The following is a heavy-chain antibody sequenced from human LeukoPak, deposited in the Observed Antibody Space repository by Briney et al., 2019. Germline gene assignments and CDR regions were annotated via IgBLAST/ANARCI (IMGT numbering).Heavy chain of an antibody. CDR1: GFTSRHYA. V-gene: IGHV3-23*01. CDR2: ISGSGDTT. Sequence: GGSLRLSCAASGFTSRHYAMSWVRQAPEKGLEWVSAISGSGDTTYYADSVKGRFTISRDNSKNTLYLQMNSLRAEDTAVYYCARDQPPFDYWGQGTLVTVSS. J-gene: IGHJ4*02. CDR3: ARDQPPFDY.